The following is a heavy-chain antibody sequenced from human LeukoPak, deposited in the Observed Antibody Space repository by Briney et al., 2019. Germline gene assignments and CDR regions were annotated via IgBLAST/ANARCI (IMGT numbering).Heavy chain of an antibody. CDR1: GFTFSSYV. CDR2: ISYDGSNK. V-gene: IGHV3-30-3*01. J-gene: IGHJ4*02. D-gene: IGHD6-19*01. Sequence: GGSLRLSCAASGFTFSSYVMHWVRQVPGKGLEWVATISYDGSNKSYADSVKGRFTISRDNSKNTLYLQMNSLRAEDTAVYYCARSKQWLVRGDFDYWGQGTLVTVSS. CDR3: ARSKQWLVRGDFDY.